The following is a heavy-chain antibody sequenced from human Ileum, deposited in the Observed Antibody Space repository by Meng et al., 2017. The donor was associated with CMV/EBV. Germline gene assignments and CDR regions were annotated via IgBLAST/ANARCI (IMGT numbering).Heavy chain of an antibody. V-gene: IGHV3-48*04. J-gene: IGHJ4*02. CDR3: TRNQVRASIYSDN. D-gene: IGHD1-26*01. CDR2: ISSSSGII. Sequence: GVLKISCAASGFTFSGYGLNWVRQAPGKGLEWVSYISSSSGIIYYTDSVKGRFTISRDNAKSTLYLQMNSLRAEETAVYYCTRNQVRASIYSDNWGQGTLITVSS. CDR1: GFTFSGYG.